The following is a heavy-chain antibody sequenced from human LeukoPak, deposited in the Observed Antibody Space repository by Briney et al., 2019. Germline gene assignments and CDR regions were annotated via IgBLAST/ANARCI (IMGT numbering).Heavy chain of an antibody. J-gene: IGHJ4*02. CDR2: INPNSGGT. CDR1: GYTFTGYY. V-gene: IGHV1-2*02. CDR3: ARADIRAIASSGWYGFDY. Sequence: VASVKVSCKASGYTFTGYYMHWVRQAPGQGLEWMGWINPNSGGTNYAQKFQGRVTMTRDTSISAAYMELRSLRSDDTAVYYCARADIRAIASSGWYGFDYWGQGTLVTVSS. D-gene: IGHD6-19*01.